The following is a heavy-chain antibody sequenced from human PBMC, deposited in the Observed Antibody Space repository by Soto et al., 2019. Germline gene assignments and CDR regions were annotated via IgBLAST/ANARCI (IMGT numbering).Heavy chain of an antibody. CDR1: GFTFSSYG. D-gene: IGHD3-22*01. J-gene: IGHJ4*02. CDR3: AKHTYYYDRSGYYTYDH. V-gene: IGHV3-30*18. Sequence: GGSLRLSCAASGFTFSSYGVHWVRQAPGKGLEWVASVSYDGSNKHYADSVKGRFTISRDNSRNTLDLQMNSLRAEDTAVYYCAKHTYYYDRSGYYTYDHWGQGTLVTVSS. CDR2: VSYDGSNK.